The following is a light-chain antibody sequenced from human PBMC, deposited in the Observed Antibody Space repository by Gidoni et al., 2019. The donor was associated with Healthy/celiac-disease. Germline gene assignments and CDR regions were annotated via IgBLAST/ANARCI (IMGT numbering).Light chain of an antibody. CDR3: QQYNSFPRT. Sequence: DIQLTQSPSTLSASVGDRVTITCRASQSISSWLAWYQQRPGKAPKLLIYKASSLESGVPSRFSGSGSGTEFTLTISSLQPDDFTTYYCQQYNSFPRTFGQETKVEI. CDR1: QSISSW. J-gene: IGKJ1*01. CDR2: KAS. V-gene: IGKV1-5*03.